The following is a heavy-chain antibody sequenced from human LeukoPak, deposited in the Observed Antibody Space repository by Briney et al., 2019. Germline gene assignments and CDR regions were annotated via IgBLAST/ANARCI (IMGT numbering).Heavy chain of an antibody. J-gene: IGHJ6*02. CDR1: GGTFSSYA. D-gene: IGHD2-2*01. Sequence: ASVKVSCKASGGTFSSYAISWVRQAPGQGLEWMGRIIPILGIANYAQKFQGRVTITADKSTSTAYMELSSLRSEDTAVYYCASPIVVVPAAMKYYYYGMDVWGQGTTVTVSS. V-gene: IGHV1-69*04. CDR3: ASPIVVVPAAMKYYYYGMDV. CDR2: IIPILGIA.